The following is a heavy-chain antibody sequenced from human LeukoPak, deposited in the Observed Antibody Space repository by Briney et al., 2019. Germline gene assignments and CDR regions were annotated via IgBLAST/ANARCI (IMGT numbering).Heavy chain of an antibody. CDR1: GLTFSNLK. V-gene: IGHV3-48*03. CDR2: ISAGGRTT. J-gene: IGHJ4*02. CDR3: ARKKQQLADRCLDY. Sequence: PGGSLRLSCAVSGLTFSNLKMNWVRQAPGKGLEWVSYISAGGRTTFYADSVTGRFTISRDNAKNSLYLQMSSLRVEDTAVYYCARKKQQLADRCLDYWGQGTLVTVSS. D-gene: IGHD6-13*01.